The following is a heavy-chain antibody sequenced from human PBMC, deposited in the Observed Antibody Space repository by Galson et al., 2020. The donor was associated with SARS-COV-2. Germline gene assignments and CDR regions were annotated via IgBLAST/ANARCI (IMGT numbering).Heavy chain of an antibody. CDR3: ARDLREYSGNYYYYGMDV. J-gene: IGHJ6*02. V-gene: IGHV3-11*01. CDR1: GFTFSDYY. CDR2: ISSSGSTI. Sequence: GESLKISCAASGFTFSDYYMSWIRQAPGKGLEWVSYISSSGSTIYYADSVKGRFTISRDNAKNSLYLQMNSLRAEDTAVYYCARDLREYSGNYYYYGMDVWGQGTTVTVSS. D-gene: IGHD5-12*01.